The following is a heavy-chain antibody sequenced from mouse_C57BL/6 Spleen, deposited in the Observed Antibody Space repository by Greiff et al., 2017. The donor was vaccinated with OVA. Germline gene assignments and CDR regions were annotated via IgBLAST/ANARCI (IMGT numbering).Heavy chain of an antibody. CDR3: ARVGYSNYVIDY. J-gene: IGHJ2*01. CDR1: GYTFTSYW. D-gene: IGHD2-5*01. Sequence: QVQLQQPGAELVKPGASVKMSCKASGYTFTSYWITWVKQRPGQGLEWIGDIYPGSGSTNYNEKFKSKATLTVDTSSSTAYMQLSSLTSEDSAVYYCARVGYSNYVIDYWGQGTTLTVSS. CDR2: IYPGSGST. V-gene: IGHV1-55*01.